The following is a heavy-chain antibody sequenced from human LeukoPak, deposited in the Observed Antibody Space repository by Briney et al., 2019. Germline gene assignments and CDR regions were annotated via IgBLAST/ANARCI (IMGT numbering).Heavy chain of an antibody. Sequence: GGSLRLSCAASGFTFSSYWMSWVRQAPGKGLEWVANIKQDGSEKYYVDSVKGRFTISRDNAKNSLCLQMNSLRAEDTAVYYCARGLRYFDWSHWGQGTLVTVSS. CDR3: ARGLRYFDWSH. D-gene: IGHD3-9*01. CDR2: IKQDGSEK. CDR1: GFTFSSYW. V-gene: IGHV3-7*04. J-gene: IGHJ1*01.